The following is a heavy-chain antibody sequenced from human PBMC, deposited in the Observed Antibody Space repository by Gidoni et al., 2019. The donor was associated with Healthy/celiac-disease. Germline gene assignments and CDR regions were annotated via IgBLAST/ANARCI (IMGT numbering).Heavy chain of an antibody. Sequence: QVQLVQSGAEVKKPGASVKVSCKASGYTFTRSYMHWGRQAPGQGLEWMGWINPNSGGINYAQKFQGRVTMTRDTSISTVYMELSRLRSDDTAVYYCARATSVTGIAVASTTSDAFDIWGQGTMVTVSS. J-gene: IGHJ3*02. D-gene: IGHD6-19*01. CDR2: INPNSGGI. CDR1: GYTFTRSY. CDR3: ARATSVTGIAVASTTSDAFDI. V-gene: IGHV1-2*02.